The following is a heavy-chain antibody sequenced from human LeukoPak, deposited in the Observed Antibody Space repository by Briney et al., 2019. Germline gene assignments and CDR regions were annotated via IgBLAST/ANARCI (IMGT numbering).Heavy chain of an antibody. CDR2: TYSGGST. J-gene: IGHJ3*02. Sequence: GGSLRLSCAASGFTVSSNYMSWVRQAPGKGLEWVSVTYSGGSTYYADSVKGRINISRDNSKNTLYLQMNSLRAEDTAVYYCARDVKGVATAFDIWGQGTMVTVSS. CDR1: GFTVSSNY. CDR3: ARDVKGVATAFDI. D-gene: IGHD5-12*01. V-gene: IGHV3-66*01.